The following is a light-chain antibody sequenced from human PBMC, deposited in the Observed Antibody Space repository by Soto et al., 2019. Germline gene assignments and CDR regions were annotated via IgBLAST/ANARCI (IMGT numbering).Light chain of an antibody. Sequence: DVVLTQIPLSSLVTVGQSASISCRSSQSLLHADGQTYLSWFHQKPGQPPRPLLHRVSHRFSGVTDRISGSGAGTDFTLTISGVEPEDVGIYFCMQATHYRPYTFGQGTKLEI. CDR2: RVS. V-gene: IGKV2-24*01. J-gene: IGKJ2*01. CDR3: MQATHYRPYT. CDR1: QSLLHADGQTY.